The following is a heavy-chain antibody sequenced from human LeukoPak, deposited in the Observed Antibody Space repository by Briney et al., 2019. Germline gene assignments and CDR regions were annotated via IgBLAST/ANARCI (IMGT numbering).Heavy chain of an antibody. Sequence: SETLSLTCTVSGGSISSSNYYWGWIRQPPGKGLEWIGSIYYSGNTYYNPSLKSRLTISVDTSKNQFSLRLRSVTAADTAVYYCAGAYCGGDCYSGRAFDIWGQGTMVTVSS. CDR2: IYYSGNT. CDR3: AGAYCGGDCYSGRAFDI. CDR1: GGSISSSNYY. D-gene: IGHD2-21*02. V-gene: IGHV4-39*07. J-gene: IGHJ3*02.